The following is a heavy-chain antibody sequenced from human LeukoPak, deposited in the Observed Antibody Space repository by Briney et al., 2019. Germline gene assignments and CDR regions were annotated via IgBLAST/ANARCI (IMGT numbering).Heavy chain of an antibody. D-gene: IGHD6-19*01. CDR2: INPNSGGT. J-gene: IGHJ4*02. V-gene: IGHV1-2*02. Sequence: ASVKVSCKASGYTFTGYYMHWVRQAPGQGLEWMGWINPNSGGTNYAQKFQGRVTMTTDTSTSTAYMELRSLRSDDTAVYYCARGRVAVAGLFDYWGQGTLVTVSS. CDR3: ARGRVAVAGLFDY. CDR1: GYTFTGYY.